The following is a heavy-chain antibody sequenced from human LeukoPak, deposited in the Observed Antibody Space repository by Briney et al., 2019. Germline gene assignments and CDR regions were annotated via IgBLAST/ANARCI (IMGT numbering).Heavy chain of an antibody. CDR2: IYYSGST. CDR1: GGSISSYY. V-gene: IGHV4-59*08. J-gene: IGHJ6*02. CDR3: ARRRWDGMDV. Sequence: PSETLSLTCTVSGGSISSYYWSWIRQPPGKGLEWIGYIYYSGSTNYNPSLKSRVTISVDTSKNQFSLKLSSVTAADTAVYYCARRRWDGMDVWGQGTTVTVSS. D-gene: IGHD4-23*01.